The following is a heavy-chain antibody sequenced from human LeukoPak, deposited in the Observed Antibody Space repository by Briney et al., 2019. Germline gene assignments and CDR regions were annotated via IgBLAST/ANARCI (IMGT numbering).Heavy chain of an antibody. CDR1: GYSFTSYW. V-gene: IGHV5-51*01. J-gene: IGHJ3*02. Sequence: GESLKISCKGSGYSFTSYWIGWVRQMPGKGLEWMGIIYPGDSDTRYSPSFQDQVTISADKSISTAYLQWSSLKASDTAMYYCARRDGSYPPYDAFDIWGQGTMVTVSS. CDR2: IYPGDSDT. D-gene: IGHD3-16*02. CDR3: ARRDGSYPPYDAFDI.